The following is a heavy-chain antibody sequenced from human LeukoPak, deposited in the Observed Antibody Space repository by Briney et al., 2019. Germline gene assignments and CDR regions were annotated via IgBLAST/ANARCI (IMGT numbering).Heavy chain of an antibody. J-gene: IGHJ3*02. CDR1: GGSISSYY. Sequence: SETLSLTCTVSGGSISSYYWSWIRQPPGKGLVWIGYIYYSGITNCNPSLKSRVTISVDTSKNQFSLKLRSVTAADTAVYNCARGGSVISNAFDIWGQGTMVTVSS. D-gene: IGHD2-21*01. CDR3: ARGGSVISNAFDI. CDR2: IYYSGIT. V-gene: IGHV4-59*01.